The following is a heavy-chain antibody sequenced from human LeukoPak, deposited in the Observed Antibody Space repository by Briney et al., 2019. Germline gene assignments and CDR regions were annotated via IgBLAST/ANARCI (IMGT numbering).Heavy chain of an antibody. D-gene: IGHD3-22*01. CDR1: GFTFSSYS. J-gene: IGHJ4*02. CDR2: ISSSSSYI. Sequence: GGSLRLSCAASGFTFSSYSMNWVRQAPGKGLEWVSSISSSSSYIYYADSVKGRFTIARDNSKNTLSLQMNSLRADDTAVYYCARSDYYDSSSFLDYWGQGTLVTVSS. V-gene: IGHV3-21*04. CDR3: ARSDYYDSSSFLDY.